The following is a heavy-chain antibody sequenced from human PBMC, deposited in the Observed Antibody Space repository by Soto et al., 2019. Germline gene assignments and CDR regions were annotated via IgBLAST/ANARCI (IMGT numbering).Heavy chain of an antibody. CDR2: IYYSGYT. CDR1: GGSISSYY. CDR3: TRHEGGAAADRPLDY. D-gene: IGHD6-13*01. V-gene: IGHV4-59*08. J-gene: IGHJ4*02. Sequence: PSETLSLTCTVSGGSISSYYWSWIRQPPGKGLEWIGYIYYSGYTSYNPSLKSRVTISVDTSKNQFSLKLNSVTAADTAVYYSTRHEGGAAADRPLDYWGQGTLVTVSS.